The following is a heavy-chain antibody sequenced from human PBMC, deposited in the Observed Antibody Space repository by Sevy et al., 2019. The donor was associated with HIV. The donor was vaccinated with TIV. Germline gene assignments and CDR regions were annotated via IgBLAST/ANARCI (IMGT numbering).Heavy chain of an antibody. J-gene: IGHJ4*02. Sequence: GGSLRLSCAASGFTFSSYSMNWVRQAPGKGLEWVSYISSSSSTIYYADSVKGRFTISRDNAQSYLYLHMSSLKVGDTALYFCVRGLQTHCDRTACPLDYWGQGTLVTVSS. CDR2: ISSSSSTI. D-gene: IGHD2-21*01. CDR1: GFTFSSYS. V-gene: IGHV3-48*01. CDR3: VRGLQTHCDRTACPLDY.